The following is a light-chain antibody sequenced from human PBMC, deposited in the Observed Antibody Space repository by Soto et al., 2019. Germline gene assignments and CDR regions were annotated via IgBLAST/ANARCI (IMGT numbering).Light chain of an antibody. CDR3: QSYDSSLRHYV. CDR2: GNT. J-gene: IGLJ1*01. Sequence: QSVLTQPPSVSGARGQRVTISCTGSSSDIGAGYDVHWYQQLPGKAPTLLIYGNTKRPSGVPDRFSGSRSGTSASLAITGLQAEDEADYYCQSYDSSLRHYVFGTGTKLTVL. V-gene: IGLV1-40*01. CDR1: SSDIGAGYD.